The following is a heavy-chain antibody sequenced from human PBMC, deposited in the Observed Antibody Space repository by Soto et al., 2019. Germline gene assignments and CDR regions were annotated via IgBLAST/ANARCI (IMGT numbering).Heavy chain of an antibody. V-gene: IGHV4-59*01. CDR3: ARGRIVVGENDAFDI. J-gene: IGHJ3*02. CDR1: GGSISSYY. CDR2: IYYSGST. Sequence: SETLSLTCTVSGGSISSYYWSWIRQPPGKGLEWIGYIYYSGSTNYNPSLKSRVTISVDTSKNQFSLKLSSVTAADTAMYYCARGRIVVGENDAFDIWGQGTMVTVSS. D-gene: IGHD3-22*01.